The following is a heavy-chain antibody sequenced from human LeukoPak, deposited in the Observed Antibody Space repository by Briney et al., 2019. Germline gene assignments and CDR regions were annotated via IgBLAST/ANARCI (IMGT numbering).Heavy chain of an antibody. CDR2: IGGSGDTT. V-gene: IGHV3-23*01. CDR1: GFTFSSYA. Sequence: GGSLRLSCAASGFTFSSYALSWVHQAPGKGLEWVSIIGGSGDTTYYADSVKGRFTISRDNSKNTLYLQMNSLRAEDTAVYYCARDQFTLSDSSGYYWAQYYFDYWGQGTLVTVSS. J-gene: IGHJ4*02. CDR3: ARDQFTLSDSSGYYWAQYYFDY. D-gene: IGHD3-22*01.